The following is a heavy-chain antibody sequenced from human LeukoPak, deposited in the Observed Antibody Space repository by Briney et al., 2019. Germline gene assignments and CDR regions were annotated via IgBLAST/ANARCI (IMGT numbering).Heavy chain of an antibody. CDR1: GGSFSGYY. Sequence: SETLSLTCAVYGGSFSGYYWSWIRQPPGKGLEWIGEINHSGSTNYNPSLKSRVTISVDTSKNQFSLKLSSVTAADTAVYYCARAGRGQLWLPYWYFDLWGRGTLVTVSS. J-gene: IGHJ2*01. V-gene: IGHV4-34*01. D-gene: IGHD5-18*01. CDR3: ARAGRGQLWLPYWYFDL. CDR2: INHSGST.